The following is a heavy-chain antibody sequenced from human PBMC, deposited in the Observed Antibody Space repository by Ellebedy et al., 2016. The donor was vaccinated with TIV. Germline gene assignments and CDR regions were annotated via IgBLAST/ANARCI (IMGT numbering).Heavy chain of an antibody. CDR1: GFTFSSYW. Sequence: LSLTCAASGFTFSSYWMHWVRQPPGKGLVWVSRINPDGSSTNYADSVKGRFTISRDNAKNTLYLQMNSLRAEDTAVYYCVSKFSSPPDYWGQGTLVTVSS. CDR3: VSKFSSPPDY. V-gene: IGHV3-74*01. CDR2: INPDGSST. J-gene: IGHJ4*02.